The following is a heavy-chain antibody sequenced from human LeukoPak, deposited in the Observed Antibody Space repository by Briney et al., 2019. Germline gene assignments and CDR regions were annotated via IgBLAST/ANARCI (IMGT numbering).Heavy chain of an antibody. J-gene: IGHJ4*02. CDR2: INPNSGGT. Sequence: GASVKVSCKASGYTFTGYYMHWVRQAPGQGLEWMGWINPNSGGTNYAQKFQGRVTMTRDTSIRTAYMELSRLRSDDTAVYYCATSRGYSGYESSDFDYWGQGTLVTVSS. V-gene: IGHV1-2*02. CDR1: GYTFTGYY. D-gene: IGHD5-12*01. CDR3: ATSRGYSGYESSDFDY.